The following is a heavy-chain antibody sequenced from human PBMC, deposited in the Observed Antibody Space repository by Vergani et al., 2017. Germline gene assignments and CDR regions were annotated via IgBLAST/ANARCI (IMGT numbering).Heavy chain of an antibody. Sequence: QVQLVESGGGVVQPGRSLRLSCAASGFTFSSYAMHWVRQAPGKGLEWVAVISYDGSNKYYADSVKGRFTISRDNSKNTLYLQMNSLRAEDTAVYYCAKDVTMVRGVIKTNWFDPWGQGTLVTVSS. CDR2: ISYDGSNK. V-gene: IGHV3-30-3*01. J-gene: IGHJ5*02. CDR1: GFTFSSYA. D-gene: IGHD3-10*01. CDR3: AKDVTMVRGVIKTNWFDP.